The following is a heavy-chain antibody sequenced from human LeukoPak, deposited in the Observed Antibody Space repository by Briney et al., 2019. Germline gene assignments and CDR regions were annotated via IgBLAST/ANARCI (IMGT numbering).Heavy chain of an antibody. J-gene: IGHJ4*02. CDR2: IYPGASDT. CDR1: GYTFTTYW. Sequence: HGESLKISCKGSGYTFTTYWIAWVRQMPGKGLEWMGIIYPGASDTTYGPSFQGQVTISADKSIGTAYLQWSGLKASDTAMYYCAMGVTTAANWGQGTLVTVSS. CDR3: AMGVTTAAN. D-gene: IGHD1-1*01. V-gene: IGHV5-51*01.